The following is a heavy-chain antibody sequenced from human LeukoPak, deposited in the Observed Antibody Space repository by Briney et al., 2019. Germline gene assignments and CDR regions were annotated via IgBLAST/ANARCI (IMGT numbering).Heavy chain of an antibody. V-gene: IGHV3-74*01. CDR3: ARAYYYDSSGYTDAFGI. D-gene: IGHD3-22*01. Sequence: GSLRLFCAASGFPFSSYWMHWVRQAPGKGLVWVSRINSDGSSTSYADSVKGRFTISRDNAKNTLYVQMNSLRAEDTAVYYCARAYYYDSSGYTDAFGIWGQGTMVTVSS. J-gene: IGHJ3*02. CDR2: INSDGSST. CDR1: GFPFSSYW.